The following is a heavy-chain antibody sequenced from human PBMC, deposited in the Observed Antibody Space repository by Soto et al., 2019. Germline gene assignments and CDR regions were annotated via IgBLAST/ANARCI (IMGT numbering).Heavy chain of an antibody. J-gene: IGHJ3*02. Sequence: LRLSCAASGFTFSSYDMHWVRQATGKGLEWVSAIGTAGDTYYPGSVKGRFTISRENAKNSLYLQMNSLRAGDTAVYYCARSTTPMDAFDIWGQGTMVTVSS. V-gene: IGHV3-13*01. CDR1: GFTFSSYD. CDR2: IGTAGDT. CDR3: ARSTTPMDAFDI. D-gene: IGHD2-2*01.